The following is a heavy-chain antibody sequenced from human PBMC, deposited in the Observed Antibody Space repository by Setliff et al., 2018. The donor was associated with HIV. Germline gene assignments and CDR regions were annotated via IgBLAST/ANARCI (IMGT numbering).Heavy chain of an antibody. V-gene: IGHV3-7*04. CDR2: IKGDGSET. CDR3: VRGTLDF. J-gene: IGHJ4*02. Sequence: WVRQAPGKRPEWVANIKGDGSETYYVDSVRGRFTASRDNGKNSLFLQMNSLRAEDTAVYYCVRGTLDFWGQGNLVTVSS.